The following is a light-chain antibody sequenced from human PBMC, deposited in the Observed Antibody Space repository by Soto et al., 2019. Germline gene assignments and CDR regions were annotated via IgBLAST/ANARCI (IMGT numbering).Light chain of an antibody. CDR2: AAS. V-gene: IGKV1-39*01. CDR1: QSISSY. J-gene: IGKJ4*01. Sequence: IQMTHSPSSLCASLGDIVTITFRASQSISSYLNWYQQKPGKAPKLLIYAASSLQSGVPSRFSGSGSGTDFTLTISSLQPEDFATYYCQQSYSTPLTFGGGTKVDIK. CDR3: QQSYSTPLT.